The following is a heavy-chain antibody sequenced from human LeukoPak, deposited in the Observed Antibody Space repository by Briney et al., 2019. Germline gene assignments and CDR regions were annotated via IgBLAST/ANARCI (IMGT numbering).Heavy chain of an antibody. CDR3: ARGRGTGFVYFDY. V-gene: IGHV4-34*01. D-gene: IGHD1-1*01. Sequence: SETLSLTCAVYGGTFSGYYWSWIRQPPGKWLEWIGEINHSGSTNYNPSLKSRVTISVDTSKNQFSLKLSSVTAADTAVYYCARGRGTGFVYFDYWGQGTLVTVSS. J-gene: IGHJ4*02. CDR2: INHSGST. CDR1: GGTFSGYY.